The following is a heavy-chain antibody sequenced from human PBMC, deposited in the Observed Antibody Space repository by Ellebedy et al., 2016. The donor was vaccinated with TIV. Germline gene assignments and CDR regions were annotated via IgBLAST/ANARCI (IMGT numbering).Heavy chain of an antibody. D-gene: IGHD3-22*01. CDR3: ARGDYYDSRNLDY. Sequence: ASVKVSCKASGYTFINYGFSWVRQAPGQGLEWMGGIIPIFGTANYAQKFQGRVTITADTSTSTAYMDLSNLRSEDTAVYYCARGDYYDSRNLDYWGQGTLVTVSS. J-gene: IGHJ4*02. V-gene: IGHV1-69*06. CDR1: GYTFINYG. CDR2: IIPIFGTA.